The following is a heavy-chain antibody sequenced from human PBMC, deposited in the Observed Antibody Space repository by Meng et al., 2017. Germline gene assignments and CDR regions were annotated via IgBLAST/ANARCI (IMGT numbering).Heavy chain of an antibody. Sequence: HVPLVQSGSEWKKPGASVKVPCKAYGYTFTSYDINWVRQATGQGLEWMGWMNPNSGNTGYAQKFQGRVTMTRNTSISTAYMELSSLRSEDTAVYYCARGSSSWITNWFDPWGQETLVTVSS. CDR1: GYTFTSYD. CDR2: MNPNSGNT. V-gene: IGHV1-8*01. D-gene: IGHD6-13*01. CDR3: ARGSSSWITNWFDP. J-gene: IGHJ5*02.